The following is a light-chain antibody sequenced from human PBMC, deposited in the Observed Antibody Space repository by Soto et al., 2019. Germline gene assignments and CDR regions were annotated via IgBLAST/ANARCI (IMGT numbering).Light chain of an antibody. J-gene: IGLJ1*01. CDR1: SSNIGSSS. CDR2: NNN. CDR3: AAWDVSMNGHYA. Sequence: QSVLTQPPSASGTPGQRVTISCSGSSSNIGSSSVNWYQQLPGAAPKLLIYNNNQWPSGVPDRFSGSKSGSSASLAISGLQSEDEDEDYCAAWDVSMNGHYAFGTGTKVTLL. V-gene: IGLV1-44*01.